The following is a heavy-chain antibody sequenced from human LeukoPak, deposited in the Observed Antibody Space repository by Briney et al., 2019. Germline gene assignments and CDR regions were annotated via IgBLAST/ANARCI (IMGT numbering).Heavy chain of an antibody. CDR3: ARDRFSGSYSDY. J-gene: IGHJ4*02. Sequence: PSETLSLTCTVSGGSISTYYWSWIRQPPGKGLEWIGYIYYTGSTSYNPSLKSRVTISVDTSKNQISLKLSSVIAADTAMYYCARDRFSGSYSDYWGQGTLVTVSS. CDR2: IYYTGST. D-gene: IGHD1-26*01. CDR1: GGSISTYY. V-gene: IGHV4-59*01.